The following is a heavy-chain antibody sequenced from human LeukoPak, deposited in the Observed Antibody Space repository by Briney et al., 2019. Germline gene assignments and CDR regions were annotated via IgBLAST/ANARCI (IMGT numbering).Heavy chain of an antibody. J-gene: IGHJ4*02. CDR1: GGSFSGYY. V-gene: IGHV4-34*01. CDR2: INHSGST. D-gene: IGHD3-3*01. Sequence: PSETLSLTCAVYGGSFSGYYWSWIRQPPGKGLEWIGEINHSGSTNYNPSLKSRVTISVDTSKNQFSLKLSSVTAADTAVYYCARPASLYYDFWSGSRGRLGLAFDYWGQGTLVAVSS. CDR3: ARPASLYYDFWSGSRGRLGLAFDY.